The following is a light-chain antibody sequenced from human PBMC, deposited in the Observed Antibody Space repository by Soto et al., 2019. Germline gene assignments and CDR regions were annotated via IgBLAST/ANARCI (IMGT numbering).Light chain of an antibody. CDR1: NSDIGFYNY. V-gene: IGLV2-14*01. J-gene: IGLJ1*01. CDR3: SSYTSSSPLYV. Sequence: QSALTQPASVSGSPGQSITISCTGTNSDIGFYNYVSWYQQHPGEAPKLIIYEVPKRPSGVSSRFYGSKSGNTASLTISGLQAEDEADYHCSSYTSSSPLYVFATGTKLTVL. CDR2: EVP.